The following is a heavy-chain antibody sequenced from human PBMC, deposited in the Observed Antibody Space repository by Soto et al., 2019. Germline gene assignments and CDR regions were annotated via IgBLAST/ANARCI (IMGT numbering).Heavy chain of an antibody. Sequence: PSETLSLTCAVSGGSISSSYWWSWVRQPPGKGLEWIGEIYHSGSTNYNTSLKSRVTISVDKSKNQFSLKVTSVTAADTAVYYCARVSGYYYYGMDVWGQGNTVTVS. CDR1: GGSISSSYW. V-gene: IGHV4-4*02. CDR2: IYHSGST. CDR3: ARVSGYYYYGMDV. J-gene: IGHJ6*02.